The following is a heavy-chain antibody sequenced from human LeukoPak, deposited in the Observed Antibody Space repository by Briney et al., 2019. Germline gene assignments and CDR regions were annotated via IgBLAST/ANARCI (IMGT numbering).Heavy chain of an antibody. J-gene: IGHJ4*02. CDR2: IIPIFGTA. CDR3: ARGSYGTRPFDY. Sequence: SSVKVSCKASGGTFSSYAISWVRQAPGQGLEWMGGIIPIFGTANYAQKFQGRVTITADESTSTAYMELSSLRSEDTAVYYCARGSYGTRPFDYWGQGTPVTVSS. V-gene: IGHV1-69*01. D-gene: IGHD5-18*01. CDR1: GGTFSSYA.